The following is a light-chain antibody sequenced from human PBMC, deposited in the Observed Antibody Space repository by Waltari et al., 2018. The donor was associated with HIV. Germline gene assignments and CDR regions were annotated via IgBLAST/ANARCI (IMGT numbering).Light chain of an antibody. V-gene: IGLV2-23*02. CDR3: CAYAGSTTYVI. Sequence: QSALTQPASVSGSPGQAITISCTRTSRDGGGYKLASWYQPHPGKAPKLKIYEVSKRPSGVSNRFSGSKSGNTASLTISGLQAEDEADYYCCAYAGSTTYVIFGGGTKLTVL. CDR1: SRDGGGYKL. CDR2: EVS. J-gene: IGLJ2*01.